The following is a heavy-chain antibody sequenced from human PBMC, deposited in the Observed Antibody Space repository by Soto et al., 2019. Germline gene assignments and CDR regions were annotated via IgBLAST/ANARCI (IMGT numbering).Heavy chain of an antibody. D-gene: IGHD5-12*01. V-gene: IGHV3-21*01. Sequence: EVQLVESGGGLVKPGGSLRLYCAASGFTFSSYSMNWVRQAPVKGLEWVSSISSSSSYIYYADSVKGRFTIYRDNAKNSLYLQMNSLRAEDTAVYYCARYLGGYAYYYYGMDVCGQGTTVNVSS. CDR2: ISSSSSYI. CDR3: ARYLGGYAYYYYGMDV. J-gene: IGHJ6*02. CDR1: GFTFSSYS.